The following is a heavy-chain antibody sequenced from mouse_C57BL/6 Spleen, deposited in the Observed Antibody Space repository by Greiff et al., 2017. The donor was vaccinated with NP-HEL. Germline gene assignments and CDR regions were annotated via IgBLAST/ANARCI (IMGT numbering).Heavy chain of an antibody. D-gene: IGHD2-3*01. Sequence: VKLQESGPELVKPGASVKISCNASGYAFSSAWLNWVKQRPGGGLVGFGRIYPGDGDTNYNGKFKGKATLTADKSTSTAYMNVSSLTSEDAAVYYCARDGAFDYWGQGTTLTVSS. CDR2: IYPGDGDT. CDR3: ARDGAFDY. V-gene: IGHV1-82*01. CDR1: GYAFSSAW. J-gene: IGHJ2*01.